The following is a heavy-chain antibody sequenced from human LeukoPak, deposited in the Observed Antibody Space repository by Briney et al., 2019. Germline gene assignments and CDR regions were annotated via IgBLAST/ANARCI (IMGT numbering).Heavy chain of an antibody. Sequence: PGGSLRLSCAASGFTFSSYSMNWVRQAPGKGPEWVSHISSSSSIIYYADSVKGRFTISRDNAKNSLYLQMNSLRAEDTAVYYCARDLQDIVVVPAAAPHYYYYGMDVWGQGTTVTVSS. CDR2: ISSSSSII. D-gene: IGHD2-2*01. CDR3: ARDLQDIVVVPAAAPHYYYYGMDV. J-gene: IGHJ6*02. V-gene: IGHV3-48*01. CDR1: GFTFSSYS.